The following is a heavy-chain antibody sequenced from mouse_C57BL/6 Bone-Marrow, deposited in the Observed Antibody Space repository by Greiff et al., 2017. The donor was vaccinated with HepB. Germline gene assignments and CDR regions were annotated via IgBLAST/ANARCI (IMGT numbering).Heavy chain of an antibody. D-gene: IGHD3-2*02. Sequence: QVQLKESGPGLVAPSQSLSITCTVSGFSLTSYAISWVRQPPGKGLEWLGVIWTGGGTNYNSALKSRLSISKDNSKSQVFLKRNSLQTDDTARYYCARNLGRQLRPSMDYWGQGTSVTVSS. V-gene: IGHV2-9-1*01. J-gene: IGHJ4*01. CDR1: GFSLTSYA. CDR2: IWTGGGT. CDR3: ARNLGRQLRPSMDY.